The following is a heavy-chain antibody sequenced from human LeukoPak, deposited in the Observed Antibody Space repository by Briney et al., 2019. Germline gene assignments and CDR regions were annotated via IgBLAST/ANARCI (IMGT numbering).Heavy chain of an antibody. D-gene: IGHD3-22*01. J-gene: IGHJ4*02. Sequence: PSETLSLTCAVYGGSFSGYYWSWIRQPPRKGLEWIGEINHSGSTNYNPSLKSRVTISVDTSKNQFSLKLSSVTAADTAVYYCARGRGSGYYYVVYYFDYWGQGTLVTVSS. CDR3: ARGRGSGYYYVVYYFDY. CDR2: INHSGST. CDR1: GGSFSGYY. V-gene: IGHV4-34*01.